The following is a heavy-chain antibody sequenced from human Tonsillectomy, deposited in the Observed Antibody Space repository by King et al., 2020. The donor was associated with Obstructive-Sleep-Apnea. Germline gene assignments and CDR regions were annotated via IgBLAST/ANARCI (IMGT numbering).Heavy chain of an antibody. CDR3: ARNWGPYCSGHSCYLDY. CDR1: GFTFSTFV. V-gene: IGHV3-30*03. CDR2: ISFDGTNK. Sequence: VQLVESGGGVVQPGRSLRLSCAASGFTFSTFVMHWVRQAPGKGLEWVAIISFDGTNKYYADSVKGRFSISRDNSKKTVFLQMNSLRADDTAVYYCARNWGPYCSGHSCYLDYWGQGTLVTVSS. J-gene: IGHJ4*02. D-gene: IGHD2-15*01.